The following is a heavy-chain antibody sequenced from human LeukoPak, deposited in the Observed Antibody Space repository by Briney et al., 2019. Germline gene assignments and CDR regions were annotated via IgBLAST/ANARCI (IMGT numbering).Heavy chain of an antibody. D-gene: IGHD6-6*01. CDR1: GYTFTSYG. J-gene: IGHJ6*03. V-gene: IGHV1-18*01. CDR2: ISAYNGNT. Sequence: GASVKVSCKASGYTFTSYGISWVRQAPGQGLEWMRWISAYNGNTNYAQKLQGRVTMTTDTSTSTAYMELRSLRSDDTAVHYCARIEKGYSSSSDSPYYYYMDVWGRGTTVTVSS. CDR3: ARIEKGYSSSSDSPYYYYMDV.